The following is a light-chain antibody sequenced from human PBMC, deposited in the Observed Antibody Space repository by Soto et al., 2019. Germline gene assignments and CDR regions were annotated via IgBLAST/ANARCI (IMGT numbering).Light chain of an antibody. Sequence: QSALTQPASVSGSTGQSITISCAGTRDDIGAYDYVSWYQQHPGKAPKVIIYEVTNRPTGVSNRFSGSKSGNAASLTISGLQAEDEADYYCSSYRSVGTVVFGTGTKVTVL. CDR2: EVT. V-gene: IGLV2-14*01. CDR1: RDDIGAYDY. J-gene: IGLJ1*01. CDR3: SSYRSVGTVV.